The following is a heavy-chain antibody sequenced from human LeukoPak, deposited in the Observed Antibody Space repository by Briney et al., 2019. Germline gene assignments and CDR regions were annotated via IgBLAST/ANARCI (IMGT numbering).Heavy chain of an antibody. D-gene: IGHD6-13*01. CDR2: ISSSGGTI. Sequence: GGSLRLSCAASGFTFSSSEMNWVRQAPGKGLEWVSYISSSGGTISYADSVKGRFTISRDNAKNSLYLQMNSLRAKDTAIYYCARSGQHLFDFWGQGTLVTVSS. J-gene: IGHJ4*02. CDR1: GFTFSSSE. CDR3: ARSGQHLFDF. V-gene: IGHV3-48*03.